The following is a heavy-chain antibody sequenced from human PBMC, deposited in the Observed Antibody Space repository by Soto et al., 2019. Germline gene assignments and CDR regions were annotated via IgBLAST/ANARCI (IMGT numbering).Heavy chain of an antibody. CDR1: GGTFSSYA. Sequence: SVKVSCKASGGTFSSYAISWVRQAPGQGLEWMGGIIPIFGTANYAQKFQGRVTITADESTSTAYMELSSLRSEDTAVYYCARENRGYYDILTGYYMAYGMDVWGQGTTVTVSS. CDR2: IIPIFGTA. V-gene: IGHV1-69*13. J-gene: IGHJ6*02. D-gene: IGHD3-9*01. CDR3: ARENRGYYDILTGYYMAYGMDV.